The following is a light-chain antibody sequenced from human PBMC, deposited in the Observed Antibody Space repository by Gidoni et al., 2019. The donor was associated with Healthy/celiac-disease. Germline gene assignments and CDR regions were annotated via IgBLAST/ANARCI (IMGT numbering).Light chain of an antibody. CDR2: AAS. CDR3: QQSYSTSWT. CDR1: QSMSSY. Sequence: DTSLSPSPSSLSASVGARVTITSRASQSMSSYLNWYQQKPGNAPKLLIYAASSLQRGVPSRFSGSGSGTDFTLTISSLQPEDFATYYCQQSYSTSWTFGQGTKVEIK. J-gene: IGKJ1*01. V-gene: IGKV1-39*01.